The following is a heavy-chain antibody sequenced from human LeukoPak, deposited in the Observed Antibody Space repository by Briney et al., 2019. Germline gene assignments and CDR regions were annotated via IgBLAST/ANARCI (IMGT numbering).Heavy chain of an antibody. V-gene: IGHV3-7*01. CDR3: ATYSILNAREFRY. CDR1: GFTFTSYW. CDR2: IKQDGSEK. J-gene: IGHJ1*01. Sequence: GGSLRLSCAASGFTFTSYWMTWVRQAPGKGLEWVANIKQDGSEKYYVDSVKGRFTISRDNAKNSVYLQMNSLGADDTAVYYCATYSILNAREFRYWGQGTLVTVTS. D-gene: IGHD4-11*01.